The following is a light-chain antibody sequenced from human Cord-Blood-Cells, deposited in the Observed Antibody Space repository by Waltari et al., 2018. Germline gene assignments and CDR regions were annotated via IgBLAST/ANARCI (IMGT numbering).Light chain of an antibody. CDR2: AAS. CDR3: QQSYSTPGFT. J-gene: IGKJ3*01. V-gene: IGKV1-39*01. CDR1: QSISSY. Sequence: DIQMTQSPSSLSASVGDRVTITCRASQSISSYLNWYQQKPGKAPKLLIYAASSLQSGVPSRFSGSGYGTDFTLTISSLQPEDFATYYCQQSYSTPGFTFGPGTKVDIK.